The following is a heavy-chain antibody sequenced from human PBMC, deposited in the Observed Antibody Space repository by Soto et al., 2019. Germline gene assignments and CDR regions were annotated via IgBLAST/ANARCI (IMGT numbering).Heavy chain of an antibody. V-gene: IGHV1-8*01. CDR1: GYTFTTYN. Sequence: QVQLVQSGAEVKKPGASVKVSCKASGYTFTTYNINWVRQATGQGLEWMGWMNPFTGNTGYAQKFQGRVPMTRNTSTSTAYTGLTSLRPEDTAVYYCARADFITVMRDWFDPWGQGTLVTVSS. CDR3: ARADFITVMRDWFDP. J-gene: IGHJ5*02. D-gene: IGHD3-22*01. CDR2: MNPFTGNT.